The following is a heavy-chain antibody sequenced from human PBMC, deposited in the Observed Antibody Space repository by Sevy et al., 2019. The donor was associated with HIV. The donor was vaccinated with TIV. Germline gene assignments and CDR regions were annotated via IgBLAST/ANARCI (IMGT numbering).Heavy chain of an antibody. V-gene: IGHV1-2*02. CDR3: ARESYDFWTGPVDYDYGMDV. D-gene: IGHD3-3*01. J-gene: IGHJ6*02. CDR1: GYTFTDTGYY. CDR2: INPKSGAT. Sequence: ASVKVSCKASGYTFTDTGYYVHWVRQTPGQGLEWMGWINPKSGATNYAQKFQGRVTMTRETSVSTANMELSRLGSDDTAVYYCARESYDFWTGPVDYDYGMDVWGQGTTVTVSS.